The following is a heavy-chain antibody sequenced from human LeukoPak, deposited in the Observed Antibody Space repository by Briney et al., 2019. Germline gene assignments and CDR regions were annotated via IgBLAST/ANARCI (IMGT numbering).Heavy chain of an antibody. CDR2: ISAYNGNT. CDR1: GYTFTSYG. CDR3: ARYSMRLAAAGTFDPTIDYYYYGMDV. V-gene: IGHV1-18*01. D-gene: IGHD6-13*01. J-gene: IGHJ6*02. Sequence: ASVKVSCKASGYTFTSYGISWVRQAPGQGLEWTGWISAYNGNTNYAQKLQGRVTMTTDTSTSTAYMELRSLRSDDTAVYYCARYSMRLAAAGTFDPTIDYYYYGMDVWGQGTTVTVSS.